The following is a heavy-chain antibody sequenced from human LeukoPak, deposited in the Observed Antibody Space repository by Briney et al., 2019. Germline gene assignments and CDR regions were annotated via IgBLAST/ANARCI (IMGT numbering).Heavy chain of an antibody. V-gene: IGHV4-59*01. CDR1: GGSISSYY. CDR2: IYYSGST. D-gene: IGHD6-13*01. Sequence: SETLSLTCTASGGSISSYYWSWIRQPPGKGLEWIGYIYYSGSTNYNPSLKSRVTISVDTSKNQFSLKLSSVTAADTAVYYCARGRIAAAVWFDPWGQGTLVTVSS. J-gene: IGHJ5*02. CDR3: ARGRIAAAVWFDP.